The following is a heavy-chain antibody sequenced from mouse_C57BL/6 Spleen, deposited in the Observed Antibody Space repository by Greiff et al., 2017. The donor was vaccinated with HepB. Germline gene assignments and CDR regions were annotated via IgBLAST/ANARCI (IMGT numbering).Heavy chain of an antibody. J-gene: IGHJ2*01. CDR2: INPNNGGT. CDR3: ASEGTYDGNHYFDY. Sequence: EVQLQQSGPELVKPGASVKMSCKASGYTFTDYNMHWVKQSHGKSLEWIGYINPNNGGTSYNQKFKGKSTLTVNKSSSTAYMELRSLTSEESAVYYCASEGTYDGNHYFDYWGQGTTLTVSS. D-gene: IGHD2-10*01. V-gene: IGHV1-22*01. CDR1: GYTFTDYN.